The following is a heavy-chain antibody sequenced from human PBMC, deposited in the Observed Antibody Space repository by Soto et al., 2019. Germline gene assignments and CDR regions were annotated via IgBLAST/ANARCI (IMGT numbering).Heavy chain of an antibody. V-gene: IGHV1-69*02. D-gene: IGHD4-17*01. Sequence: SVKVSCKASGGTFSSYTISWVRQAPGQGLEWMGRIIPILGIANYAQKFQGRVTITADKSTSTAYMELSSLRSEDTAVYYCARSYGDYQVDYWGQGTLVTVSS. J-gene: IGHJ4*02. CDR3: ARSYGDYQVDY. CDR2: IIPILGIA. CDR1: GGTFSSYT.